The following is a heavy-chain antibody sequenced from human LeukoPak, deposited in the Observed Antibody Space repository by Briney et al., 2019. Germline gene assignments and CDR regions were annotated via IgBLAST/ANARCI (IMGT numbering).Heavy chain of an antibody. CDR1: GGSISSYY. J-gene: IGHJ4*02. CDR2: IYSTGTT. V-gene: IGHV4-4*07. CDR3: ARAHTSSCSGGSCPFFLDY. Sequence: KPSETLSLTCTVSGGSISSYYWSWIRQPAGKGLEWIGRIYSTGTTDYNPSLKSRVTMSLDTSKNQVSLRLSSVTAADTAVYYCARAHTSSCSGGSCPFFLDYWGQGTLVTASS. D-gene: IGHD2-15*01.